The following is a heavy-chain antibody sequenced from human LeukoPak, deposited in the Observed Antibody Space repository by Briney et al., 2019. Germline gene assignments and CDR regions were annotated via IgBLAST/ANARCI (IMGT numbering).Heavy chain of an antibody. D-gene: IGHD3-3*01. CDR2: ISSSGTTK. CDR1: GFTLSSYS. V-gene: IGHV3-48*01. J-gene: IGHJ4*02. Sequence: GGSLRLSCAASGFTLSSYSMNWVRQAPGKGLQWVSYISSSGTTKNYADSVKGRFTISRDIAKKSLNLQMNSLRAEDTAVYYCARESITIFGVVFDWGQGTLVTVSS. CDR3: ARESITIFGVVFD.